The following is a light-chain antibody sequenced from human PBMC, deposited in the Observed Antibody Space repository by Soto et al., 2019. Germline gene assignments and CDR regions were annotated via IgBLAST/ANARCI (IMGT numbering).Light chain of an antibody. Sequence: EIVLTQSPATLSLSPGERATLSCRASQSVSSNLAWYQQKPGQAPRLLIFDAYNRATGIPGRFSGSGSGTDFTLTISSLEPEDFAVYYCQQRSNWPPVTFGQGTRLEIK. CDR3: QQRSNWPPVT. J-gene: IGKJ5*01. CDR2: DAY. V-gene: IGKV3-11*01. CDR1: QSVSSN.